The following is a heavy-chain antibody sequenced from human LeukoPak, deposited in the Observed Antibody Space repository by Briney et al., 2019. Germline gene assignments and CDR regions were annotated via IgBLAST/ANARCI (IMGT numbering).Heavy chain of an antibody. D-gene: IGHD4-23*01. CDR3: AREGRDYGGNPFDY. V-gene: IGHV3-74*01. CDR2: INDDGSIT. J-gene: IGHJ4*02. Sequence: GGSLRLSCAASGFTFSNYWMHWVRQVPGKGLVWVSRINDDGSITTDADSVKGRFTIFRDNAKNTLYLQMNSLRAEDTAVYYCAREGRDYGGNPFDYWGQGTLVTVSS. CDR1: GFTFSNYW.